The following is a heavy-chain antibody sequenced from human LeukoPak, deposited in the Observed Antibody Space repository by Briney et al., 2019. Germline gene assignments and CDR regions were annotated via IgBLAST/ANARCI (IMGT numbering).Heavy chain of an antibody. CDR1: GGTFSSYA. J-gene: IGHJ6*02. CDR3: ARRGTEDYYYGMDV. V-gene: IGHV1-69*13. D-gene: IGHD1-1*01. CDR2: IIPIFGTA. Sequence: VASVKVSCKASGGTFSSYAISWVRQAPGQGLEWMGGIIPIFGTANYAQKFQGRVTITADESTSTAYLQWSSLKASDTAMYYCARRGTEDYYYGMDVWGQGTTVTVSS.